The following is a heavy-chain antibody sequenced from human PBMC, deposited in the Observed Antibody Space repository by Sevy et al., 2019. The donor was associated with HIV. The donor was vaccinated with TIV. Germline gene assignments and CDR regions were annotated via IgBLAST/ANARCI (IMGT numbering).Heavy chain of an antibody. Sequence: LSLTCAASGFTFSDYYMSWIRQAPGKGLEWVSYISSSGSTIYYADSVKGRFTISRDNAKNSLYLQMNSLRAEDTAVYYCARSYYDILTPPQHGMDVWGQGTTVTVSS. J-gene: IGHJ6*02. CDR1: GFTFSDYY. CDR2: ISSSGSTI. D-gene: IGHD3-9*01. CDR3: ARSYYDILTPPQHGMDV. V-gene: IGHV3-11*01.